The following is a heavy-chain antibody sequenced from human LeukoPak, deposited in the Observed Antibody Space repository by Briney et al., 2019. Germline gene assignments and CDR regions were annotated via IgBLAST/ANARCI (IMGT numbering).Heavy chain of an antibody. J-gene: IGHJ3*02. CDR2: ISTSSTYI. Sequence: GGSLRLSCAASGFTFRSYGVNWVRRAPGKGLEWVSSISTSSTYIYYADSVKGRFIISRDNAKNSLYLQMNSLRAEDTAVYYCARVEPEVDAFDIWGQGTMVTVSS. CDR3: ARVEPEVDAFDI. CDR1: GFTFRSYG. V-gene: IGHV3-21*01.